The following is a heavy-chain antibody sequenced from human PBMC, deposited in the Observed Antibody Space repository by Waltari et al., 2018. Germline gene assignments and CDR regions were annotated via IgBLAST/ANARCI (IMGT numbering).Heavy chain of an antibody. J-gene: IGHJ5*02. CDR3: ARLILTAGPRYNWFDP. CDR2: IYHSGST. D-gene: IGHD6-13*01. V-gene: IGHV4-38-2*01. Sequence: QVQLQESGPGLVKPSETLSLTCAVSGYSISSGYSWGWILQPPGKGLEWIGSIYHSGSTSYNPSLKSRVTISVDTSKNQFSLKLSSVTAADTAVYYCARLILTAGPRYNWFDPWGQGTLVTVSS. CDR1: GYSISSGYS.